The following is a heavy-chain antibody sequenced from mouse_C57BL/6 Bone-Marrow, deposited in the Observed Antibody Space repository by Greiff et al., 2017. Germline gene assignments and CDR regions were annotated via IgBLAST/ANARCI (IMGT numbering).Heavy chain of an antibody. CDR2: IDPANGDT. CDR1: GFTITDDY. D-gene: IGHD4-1*01. Sequence: VQLQQSGAELVRPGASVKLSCTASGFTITDDYMHWVKQRPEQGLAWIGLIDPANGDTDYASKFQGKATITAATSSNTAYLQLSSLTSEDTAVYYCTPDWDAWFAYWGRGTLVTVSA. J-gene: IGHJ3*01. CDR3: TPDWDAWFAY. V-gene: IGHV14-4*01.